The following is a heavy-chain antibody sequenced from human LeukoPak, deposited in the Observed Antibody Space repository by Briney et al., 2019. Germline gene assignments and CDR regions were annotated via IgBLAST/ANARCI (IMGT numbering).Heavy chain of an antibody. Sequence: GGSLRLSCAASGFTVGSYSMSWVRQAPGKGLEWVSGICGSGGRTYYADVVKGRFTISRDNYANKLSLQMSSLRAEDTAVYYCAPDHGVTLPTTFDYWGQGTLVTVSS. CDR3: APDHGVTLPTTFDY. V-gene: IGHV3-23*01. J-gene: IGHJ4*02. CDR2: ICGSGGRT. D-gene: IGHD1-14*01. CDR1: GFTVGSYS.